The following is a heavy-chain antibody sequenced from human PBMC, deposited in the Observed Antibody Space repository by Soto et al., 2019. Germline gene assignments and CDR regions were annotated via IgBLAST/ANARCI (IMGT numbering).Heavy chain of an antibody. J-gene: IGHJ3*02. V-gene: IGHV3-23*01. CDR3: AKDIGQWSDAFDI. CDR1: GFTFSSYA. D-gene: IGHD6-19*01. CDR2: ISGSGGST. Sequence: LRLSCAASGFTFSSYAMSWVRQAPGKGLEWVSAISGSGGSTYYADSVKGRFTISRDNSKNTLYLQMNSLRAEDTAVYYCAKDIGQWSDAFDIWGQGTMVTVSS.